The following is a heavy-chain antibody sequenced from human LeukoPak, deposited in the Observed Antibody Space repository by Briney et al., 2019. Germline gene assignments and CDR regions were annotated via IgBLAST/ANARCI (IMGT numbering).Heavy chain of an antibody. Sequence: SETLSLTCGVSGGSFSGYYWKWIRQPPGKGLEWIGEINHSGSTNYNPSLKSRVTISVDTSKNQFSLKLSSVTAADTAVYYCARVPRDCSGTSCYDWFDPWGQGTLVTVSS. J-gene: IGHJ5*02. CDR2: INHSGST. CDR3: ARVPRDCSGTSCYDWFDP. D-gene: IGHD2-2*01. V-gene: IGHV4-34*01. CDR1: GGSFSGYY.